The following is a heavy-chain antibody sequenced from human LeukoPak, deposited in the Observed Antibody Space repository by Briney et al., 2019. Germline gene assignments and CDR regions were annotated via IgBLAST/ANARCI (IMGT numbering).Heavy chain of an antibody. V-gene: IGHV3-23*01. CDR2: IRASGGST. CDR1: GFTFSSYA. D-gene: IGHD6-13*01. Sequence: GGSLRLSCAASGFTFSSYAMSWVRQAPGKGLEWVSTIRASGGSTYYADSVKGRFTISRDNSKNTVALQMNSLRAEDTAVYYCAKGGYTSYFDYWGQGTLVIVSS. CDR3: AKGGYTSYFDY. J-gene: IGHJ4*02.